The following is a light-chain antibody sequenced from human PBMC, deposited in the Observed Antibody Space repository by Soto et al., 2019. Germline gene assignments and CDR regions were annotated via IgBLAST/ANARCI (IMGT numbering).Light chain of an antibody. CDR3: QHSYSNPA. Sequence: DVQLTQSPSSLSAFVGDSVTVTCRASQNIITYLHWYPQKPGEAPTLLINAASTLQSGVPSRFSGRGSGTDFTPTLNMLQPEVVGTYYRQHSYSNPAFGQGTKVEIK. V-gene: IGKV1-39*01. CDR2: AAS. J-gene: IGKJ1*01. CDR1: QNIITY.